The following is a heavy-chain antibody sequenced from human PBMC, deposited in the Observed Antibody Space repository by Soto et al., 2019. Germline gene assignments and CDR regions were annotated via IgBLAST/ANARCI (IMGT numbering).Heavy chain of an antibody. CDR2: ISYDGSNK. J-gene: IGHJ6*02. V-gene: IGHV3-30-3*01. CDR1: GFTFSSYA. D-gene: IGHD1-1*01. Sequence: QVQLVESGGGVVQPGRSLRLSCAASGFTFSSYAMHWVRQAPGKGLEWVAVISYDGSNKYYADSVKGRFTISRDNSKNTLYLQMNSLRAEDTTVYYCARDRGSKPLEDYYYYGMDVWGQGTTVTVSS. CDR3: ARDRGSKPLEDYYYYGMDV.